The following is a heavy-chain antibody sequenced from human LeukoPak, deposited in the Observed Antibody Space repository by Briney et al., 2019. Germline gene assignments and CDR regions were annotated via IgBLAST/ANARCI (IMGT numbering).Heavy chain of an antibody. Sequence: PSETLSLTCAVSGGSISSGGYSWSWIRQPPGKGLEWIGYIYHSGSTNYNPSLKSRVTISVDTSKNQFSLKLSSVTAADTAVYYCARAAKPGYDILTGYHYWGQGTLVTVSS. D-gene: IGHD3-9*01. CDR3: ARAAKPGYDILTGYHY. J-gene: IGHJ4*02. CDR1: GGSISSGGYS. V-gene: IGHV4-30-2*01. CDR2: IYHSGST.